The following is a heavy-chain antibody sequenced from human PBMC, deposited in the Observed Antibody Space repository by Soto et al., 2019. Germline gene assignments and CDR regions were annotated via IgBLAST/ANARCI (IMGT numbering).Heavy chain of an antibody. V-gene: IGHV1-8*01. Sequence: GASVKVSCKASGYTFTSYDINWVRQATGQGLEWMGWMNPNSGNTGYAQKFQGRVTMTRNTSISTAYMELSSLRSEDTAVYYCARGVGGGSGSYYMGYYYYYMDVWGKGTTVTVSS. CDR3: ARGVGGGSGSYYMGYYYYYMDV. CDR2: MNPNSGNT. J-gene: IGHJ6*03. D-gene: IGHD3-10*01. CDR1: GYTFTSYD.